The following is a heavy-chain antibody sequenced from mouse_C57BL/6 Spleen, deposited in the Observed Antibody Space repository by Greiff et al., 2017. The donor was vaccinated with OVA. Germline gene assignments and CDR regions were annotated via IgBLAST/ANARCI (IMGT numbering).Heavy chain of an antibody. Sequence: VQGVESGPGLVQPSQSLSITCTVSGFSLTSYGVHWVRQSPGKGLEWLGVIWSGGSTDYNAAFISRLSISKDNSKSQVFFKMNSLQADDTAIYYCARPYYYGSSYGFAYWGQGTLVTVSA. D-gene: IGHD1-1*01. J-gene: IGHJ3*01. CDR3: ARPYYYGSSYGFAY. CDR2: IWSGGST. CDR1: GFSLTSYG. V-gene: IGHV2-2*01.